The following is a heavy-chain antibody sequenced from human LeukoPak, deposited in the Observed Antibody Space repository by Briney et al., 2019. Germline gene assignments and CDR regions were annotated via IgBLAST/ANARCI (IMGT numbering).Heavy chain of an antibody. CDR2: INPNSGGT. V-gene: IGHV1-2*02. D-gene: IGHD2-15*01. CDR3: AREGSGLGYCSGGSCDYYYYMDV. CDR1: GYTFTGYY. J-gene: IGHJ6*03. Sequence: ASVKVSCKASGYTFTGYYMHWVRQAPGQGLDGMGWINPNSGGTNYAQKFQGGVTMTRDTSISTAYMELSRLRSDDTAVYYCAREGSGLGYCSGGSCDYYYYMDVWGKGTTVTVSS.